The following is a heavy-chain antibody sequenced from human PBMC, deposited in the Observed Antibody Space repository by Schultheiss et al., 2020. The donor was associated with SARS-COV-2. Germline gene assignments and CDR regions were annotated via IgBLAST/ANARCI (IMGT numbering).Heavy chain of an antibody. D-gene: IGHD6-19*01. CDR3: AKGAVGVAAIDY. J-gene: IGHJ4*02. CDR1: GFTFSSYG. V-gene: IGHV3-30*18. Sequence: GESLKISCAASGFTFSSYGMHWVRQAPGKGLEWVAVISYDGSNKYYADSVKGRFTISRDNSKDTLSLLLNSLRVEDTAVYYCAKGAVGVAAIDYWGQGTLVTVSS. CDR2: ISYDGSNK.